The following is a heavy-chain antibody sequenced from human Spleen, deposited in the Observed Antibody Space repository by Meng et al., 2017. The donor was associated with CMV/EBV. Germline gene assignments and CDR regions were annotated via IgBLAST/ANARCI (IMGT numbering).Heavy chain of an antibody. CDR1: GFSFTSYA. CDR2: IKQDGSEK. V-gene: IGHV3-7*01. Sequence: GESLKISCAASGFSFTSYAMSWVRQAPGKGLEWVANIKQDGSEKYYVDSVKGRFTISRDNAKNSLYLQMNSLRAEDTAVYYCARVGYCSSTSCPYYYYYGMDVWGQGTTVTVSS. CDR3: ARVGYCSSTSCPYYYYYGMDV. J-gene: IGHJ6*02. D-gene: IGHD2-2*01.